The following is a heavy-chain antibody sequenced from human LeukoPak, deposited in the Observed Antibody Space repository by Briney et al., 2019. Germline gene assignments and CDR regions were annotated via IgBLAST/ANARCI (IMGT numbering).Heavy chain of an antibody. D-gene: IGHD1-26*01. Sequence: ASVKVSCKASGYTFSSYGISWVRQAPGQGLEWMGGIIPIFGTANYAQKFQGRVTITADESTSTAYMELSSLRSEDTAVYYCATWDENGMDVWGQGTTVTVSS. V-gene: IGHV1-69*13. CDR2: IIPIFGTA. CDR1: GYTFSSYG. J-gene: IGHJ6*02. CDR3: ATWDENGMDV.